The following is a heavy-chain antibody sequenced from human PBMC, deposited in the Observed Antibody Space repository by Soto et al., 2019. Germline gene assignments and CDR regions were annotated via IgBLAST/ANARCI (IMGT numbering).Heavy chain of an antibody. Sequence: SVKVSCKASGGTFSSYAISWVRQAPGQGLEWMGGIIPIFGTANYAQKFQGRVTITAVESTSTAYMELSILRSEDTAVYYCAIEDIVVVPAPHFYYGMNVYVQGTTVTVSS. CDR3: AIEDIVVVPAPHFYYGMNV. CDR1: GGTFSSYA. D-gene: IGHD2-2*01. J-gene: IGHJ6*02. V-gene: IGHV1-69*13. CDR2: IIPIFGTA.